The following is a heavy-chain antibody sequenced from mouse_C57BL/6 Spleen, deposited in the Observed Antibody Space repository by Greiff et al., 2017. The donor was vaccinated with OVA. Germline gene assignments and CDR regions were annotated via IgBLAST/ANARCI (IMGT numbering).Heavy chain of an antibody. Sequence: EVQLVESGPGLVKPSQSLSLTCSVTGYSITSGYYWNWIRQFPGNKLEWMGYISYDGSNNYNPSLKNRISITRDTSKNQFFLKLNSVTTEDTATYYCARVENLDAMDYWGQGTSVTVSS. D-gene: IGHD1-1*02. CDR2: ISYDGSN. CDR3: ARVENLDAMDY. V-gene: IGHV3-6*01. J-gene: IGHJ4*01. CDR1: GYSITSGYY.